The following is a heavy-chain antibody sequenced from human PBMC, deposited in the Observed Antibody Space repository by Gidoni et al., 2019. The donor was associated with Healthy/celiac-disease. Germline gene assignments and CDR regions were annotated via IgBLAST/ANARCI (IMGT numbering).Heavy chain of an antibody. V-gene: IGHV1-69*06. CDR1: VVTFSIYA. CDR2: IIPIFGKA. J-gene: IGHJ6*03. CDR3: ATFGGYCSSTSCYAPLRSYYYYYMDV. Sequence: QVQLVQSGAAVQKPGSSVTVSCKASVVTFSIYAISWVRPAPGQGLEWMGGIIPIFGKANYAQKFQGRVTITADKSTSTAYMELSSLRSEDTAVYYCATFGGYCSSTSCYAPLRSYYYYYMDVWGKGTTVTVSS. D-gene: IGHD2-2*01.